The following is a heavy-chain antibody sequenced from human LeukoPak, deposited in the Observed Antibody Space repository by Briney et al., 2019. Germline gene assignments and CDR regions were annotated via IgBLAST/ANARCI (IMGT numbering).Heavy chain of an antibody. V-gene: IGHV3-23*01. CDR1: GFAFVDHG. Sequence: GGSLRLSCAASGFAFVDHGMTWVRQAPGKGLEWVSAISGSGGSTYYADSVKGRFTISRDNSKNTLYLQMNSLRAEDTAVYYCAKGHGYCSGGSCYSPRYYGMDVWGQGTTVTVSS. J-gene: IGHJ6*02. D-gene: IGHD2-15*01. CDR2: ISGSGGST. CDR3: AKGHGYCSGGSCYSPRYYGMDV.